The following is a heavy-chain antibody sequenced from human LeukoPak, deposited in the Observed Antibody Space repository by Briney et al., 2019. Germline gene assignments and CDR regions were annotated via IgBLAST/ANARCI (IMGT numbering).Heavy chain of an antibody. J-gene: IGHJ4*02. Sequence: GGSLRLSCATSGFTFRSYGMHWVRQAPGRGLEWVATISYDGTIEDYADSVKGRFTVSRDNSKNTLYVQMNSLRPEDTAVYYCAKDRYAYGGEGNYFDYWGQGTLVIVSS. V-gene: IGHV3-30*18. D-gene: IGHD3-16*01. CDR3: AKDRYAYGGEGNYFDY. CDR1: GFTFRSYG. CDR2: ISYDGTIE.